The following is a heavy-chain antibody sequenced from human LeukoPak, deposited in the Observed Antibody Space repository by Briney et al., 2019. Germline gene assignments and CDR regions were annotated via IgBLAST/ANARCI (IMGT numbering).Heavy chain of an antibody. CDR2: INHSGST. CDR1: GGSFSGYY. V-gene: IGHV4-34*01. D-gene: IGHD4-17*01. J-gene: IGHJ4*02. Sequence: SETLSLTCAVYGGSFSGYYWSWIRQPPGKGLEWIGEINHSGSTNYNPSLKSRVTISVGTSKNQFSLKLSSVTAADTAVYYCARRVLRVWTTVTNFDYWGQGTLVAVSS. CDR3: ARRVLRVWTTVTNFDY.